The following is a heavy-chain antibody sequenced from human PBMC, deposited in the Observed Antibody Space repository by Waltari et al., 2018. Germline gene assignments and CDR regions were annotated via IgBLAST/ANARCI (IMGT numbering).Heavy chain of an antibody. CDR1: GFTFSSYE. Sequence: EVQLVESGGGLVQPGGSLRLSCAASGFTFSSYEMNWVRKAPGKGLGWVSYISSSGRTIDYADSVKGRCTISRDNAKNSLYLQMNSLRAEDTAVYYCARGPPYYASYLDDYWGQGTLVTVSS. CDR2: ISSSGRTI. J-gene: IGHJ4*02. V-gene: IGHV3-48*03. CDR3: ARGPPYYASYLDDY. D-gene: IGHD1-26*01.